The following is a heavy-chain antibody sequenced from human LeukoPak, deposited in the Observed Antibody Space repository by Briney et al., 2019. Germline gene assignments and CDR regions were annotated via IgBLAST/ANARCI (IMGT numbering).Heavy chain of an antibody. CDR3: ARYYCSGGSCYSGAFDI. CDR2: ISAYNGNT. V-gene: IGHV1-18*01. CDR1: GYTFTSYG. D-gene: IGHD2-15*01. J-gene: IGHJ3*02. Sequence: GASVKVSCKASGYTFTSYGISWVRQAPGQGLEWMGWISAYNGNTNYAQKLQGRVTMTTDTSTSTAYMELRSLRSDDTAVYYCARYYCSGGSCYSGAFDIWGQGTMVTVSS.